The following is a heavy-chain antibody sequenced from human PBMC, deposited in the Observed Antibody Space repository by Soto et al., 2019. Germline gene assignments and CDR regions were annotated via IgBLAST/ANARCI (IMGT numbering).Heavy chain of an antibody. CDR2: IDPSDSQT. J-gene: IGHJ4*02. CDR1: GYSFAGYW. Sequence: GESLKISCKGSGYSFAGYWITWVRQKPGKGLEWMGRIDPSDSQTYYSPSFRGHVTISVTKSITTVFLQWRSLRASDTAMYYCARQIYDSDTGPNFQYYFDSWGQGTLVTVSS. V-gene: IGHV5-10-1*01. D-gene: IGHD3-22*01. CDR3: ARQIYDSDTGPNFQYYFDS.